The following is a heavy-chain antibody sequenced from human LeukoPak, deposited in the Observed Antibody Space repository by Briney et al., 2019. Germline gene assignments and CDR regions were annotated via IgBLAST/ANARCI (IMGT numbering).Heavy chain of an antibody. J-gene: IGHJ5*02. CDR3: ARKGVKDYGGLWFDP. D-gene: IGHD4-23*01. Sequence: SETLSLTCAGYGASFSGYYWSWIHQPPGQGLEWIGEINHSGKTNYNLSLKSRVTISVDTSKSQFSLKLTSVTAADTAVYYCARKGVKDYGGLWFDPWGQGTLVTVSS. CDR1: GASFSGYY. V-gene: IGHV4-34*01. CDR2: INHSGKT.